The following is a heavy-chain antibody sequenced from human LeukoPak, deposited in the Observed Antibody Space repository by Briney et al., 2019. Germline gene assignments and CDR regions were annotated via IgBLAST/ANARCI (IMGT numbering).Heavy chain of an antibody. CDR3: ARERSYYYGSGSYRTYYYMDV. CDR1: GYTFTGYY. V-gene: IGHV1-2*02. J-gene: IGHJ6*03. Sequence: ASVKVSCKASGYTFTGYYMHWVRQAPGQGLEWMGWINPNSGGTNYAQKFQGRVTMTRDTSISTAYMELSSLRSEDTAVYYCARERSYYYGSGSYRTYYYMDVWGKGTTVTISS. CDR2: INPNSGGT. D-gene: IGHD3-10*01.